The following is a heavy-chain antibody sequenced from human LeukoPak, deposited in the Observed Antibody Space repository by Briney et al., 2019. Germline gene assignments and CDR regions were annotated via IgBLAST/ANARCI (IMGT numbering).Heavy chain of an antibody. CDR2: ISAYNGNT. Sequence: ASVKVSCKASGGTFSSYAISWVRQAPGQGLEWMGWISAYNGNTNYAQKFRDRVTMTTDTSTSTAYMELRSLRSDDTAVYYCARDQKADPFDYWGQGTLVTVSS. V-gene: IGHV1-18*01. J-gene: IGHJ4*02. CDR1: GGTFSSYA. D-gene: IGHD6-19*01. CDR3: ARDQKADPFDY.